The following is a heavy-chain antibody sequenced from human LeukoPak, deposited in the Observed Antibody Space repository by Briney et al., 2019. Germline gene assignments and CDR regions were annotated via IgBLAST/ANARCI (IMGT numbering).Heavy chain of an antibody. V-gene: IGHV3-21*04. CDR2: ISSSSSYI. CDR1: GFTFSSYS. J-gene: IGHJ4*02. D-gene: IGHD3-9*01. CDR3: ARSLRHLILTGYYDY. Sequence: GGSLRLSCAASGFTFSSYSMNWVRQAPGKGLGWVSSISSSSSYIYYADSVKGRFTISRDNAKNSLYLQMNSLRAEDTAVYYCARSLRHLILTGYYDYWGQGTLVTVSS.